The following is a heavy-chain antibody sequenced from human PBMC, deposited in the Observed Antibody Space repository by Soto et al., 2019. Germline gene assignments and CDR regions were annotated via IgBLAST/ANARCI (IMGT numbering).Heavy chain of an antibody. V-gene: IGHV3-30*18. D-gene: IGHD6-13*01. J-gene: IGHJ4*02. Sequence: QVRLVESGGGVVQPGTSLRLSCAASGFTFTSYGMHWVRQAPGKGLEWVAVISYDGRYKYYGDSVKGRFTISRDNSKNTLDLQMNSLRAEDTAVYFCAKGGRTSSSWYGEGMDYWGQGTRVTVSS. CDR2: ISYDGRYK. CDR1: GFTFTSYG. CDR3: AKGGRTSSSWYGEGMDY.